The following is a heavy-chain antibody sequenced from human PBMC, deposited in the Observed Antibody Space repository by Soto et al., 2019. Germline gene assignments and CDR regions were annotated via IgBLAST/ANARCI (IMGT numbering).Heavy chain of an antibody. V-gene: IGHV1-69*06. CDR1: GATFTNSV. CDR3: ARSRLRRPHTPDRLLGLDV. J-gene: IGHJ6*02. Sequence: QGQLVQSGAEVKKPGSSVTVSCRASGATFTNSVITWVRKGPGQGLEFMGGITPLLGTVDYAENFQGKVTLTADKFTNTVYSEMRSLRYADTAVYYGARSRLRRPHTPDRLLGLDVWGHGTTVSV. D-gene: IGHD3-16*01. CDR2: ITPLLGTV.